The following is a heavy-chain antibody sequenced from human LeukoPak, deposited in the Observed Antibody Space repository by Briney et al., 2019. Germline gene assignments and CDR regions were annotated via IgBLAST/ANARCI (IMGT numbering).Heavy chain of an antibody. CDR1: GYSISSGYY. CDR3: ARGVGARTDWFDP. CDR2: IYHSGST. D-gene: IGHD1-26*01. Sequence: PSETLSLTCTVSGYSISSGYYWGWIRQPPGKGLEWIGSIYHSGSTYYNPSLKSRVTISVDTSKNQFSLKLSSVTAADTAVYYCARGVGARTDWFDPWGQGTLVTVSS. V-gene: IGHV4-38-2*02. J-gene: IGHJ5*02.